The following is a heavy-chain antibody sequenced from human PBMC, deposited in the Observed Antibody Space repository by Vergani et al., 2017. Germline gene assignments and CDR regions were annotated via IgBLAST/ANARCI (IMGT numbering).Heavy chain of an antibody. CDR1: GFTFSSYE. J-gene: IGHJ4*02. CDR2: ISSRGSTI. D-gene: IGHD6-13*01. Sequence: EVQLVESGGGLVQPGGSLRLSCAASGFTFSSYEMNWVRQAPGKGLEWVSYISSRGSTIYYADSVKGRFTISRDNAKNSLYLQMNSLRAEDTAVYYCARGVGSYSSSWYENFDYWGQGTLVTVSS. CDR3: ARGVGSYSSSWYENFDY. V-gene: IGHV3-48*03.